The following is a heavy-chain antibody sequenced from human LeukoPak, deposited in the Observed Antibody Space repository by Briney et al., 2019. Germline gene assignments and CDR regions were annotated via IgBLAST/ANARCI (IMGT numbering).Heavy chain of an antibody. CDR3: ARAGGSYLNWFDP. CDR1: GGSISSYY. Sequence: SETLSLTCTVSGGSISSYYWSWIRQPPGKGLEWIGYIYYSGSTNYNPSLKSRVTISVDTSKNQFSLKLSSVTAADTAVCYCARAGGSYLNWFDPWGQGTLVTVSS. CDR2: IYYSGST. D-gene: IGHD1-26*01. J-gene: IGHJ5*02. V-gene: IGHV4-59*01.